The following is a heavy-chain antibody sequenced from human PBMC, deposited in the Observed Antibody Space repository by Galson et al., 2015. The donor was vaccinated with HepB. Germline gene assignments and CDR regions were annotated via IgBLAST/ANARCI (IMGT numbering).Heavy chain of an antibody. Sequence: SLRLSCAASGFTFSNAWMNWVRQAPGKGLEWVSAISGSGGSTYYADSVKGRFTISRDNSKNTLYLQMNSLRAEDTAVYYCAKVWQQLVLDALWDYWGQGTLVTVSS. CDR1: GFTFSNAW. V-gene: IGHV3-23*01. J-gene: IGHJ4*02. CDR2: ISGSGGST. CDR3: AKVWQQLVLDALWDY. D-gene: IGHD6-13*01.